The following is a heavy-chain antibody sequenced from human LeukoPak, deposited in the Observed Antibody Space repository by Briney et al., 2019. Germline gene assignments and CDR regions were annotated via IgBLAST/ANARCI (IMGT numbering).Heavy chain of an antibody. V-gene: IGHV3-11*04. CDR2: ISSSGSTI. Sequence: GGSLRLSCAASGFTFSDYYMSWIRQAPGKGLEWVSYISSSGSTIYHADSVKGRFTISRDNAKNSLYLQMNSLRAEDTAVYYCARVLLWFDYYMDVWGKGTTVTVSS. D-gene: IGHD3-10*01. CDR3: ARVLLWFDYYMDV. CDR1: GFTFSDYY. J-gene: IGHJ6*03.